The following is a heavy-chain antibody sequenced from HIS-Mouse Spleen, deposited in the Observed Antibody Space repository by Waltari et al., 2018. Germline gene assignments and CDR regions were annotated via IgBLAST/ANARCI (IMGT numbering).Heavy chain of an antibody. J-gene: IGHJ4*02. CDR3: AKPWSAAAGNFDY. CDR1: GFTFSSYG. CDR2: ISYDGSNK. V-gene: IGHV3-30*18. Sequence: QVQLVESGGGVVQPGRSLRLSCAASGFTFSSYGMHWVRQAPGKGLGWVAVISYDGSNKYYADSVKGRFTISRDNSKNTLYLQMNSLRAEDTAVYYCAKPWSAAAGNFDYWGQGTLVTVSS. D-gene: IGHD6-13*01.